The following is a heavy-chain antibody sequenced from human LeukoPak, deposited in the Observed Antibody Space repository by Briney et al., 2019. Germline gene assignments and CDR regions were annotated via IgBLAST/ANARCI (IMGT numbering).Heavy chain of an antibody. J-gene: IGHJ4*02. CDR2: IYYSGST. Sequence: PSETLSLTCTVSGGSISISSYYWGWIRQPRGKGLEWIGSIYYSGSTYYNPSLKSRVTISVDTSKNQFSLKLSSVTAADTAVYYCARTLVMWSSYTTPDYWGQGTLVTVSS. V-gene: IGHV4-39*01. CDR3: ARTLVMWSSYTTPDY. D-gene: IGHD1-26*01. CDR1: GGSISISSYY.